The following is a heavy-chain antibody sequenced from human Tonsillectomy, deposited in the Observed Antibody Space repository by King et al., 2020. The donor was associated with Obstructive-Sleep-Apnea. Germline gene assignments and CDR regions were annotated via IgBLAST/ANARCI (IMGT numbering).Heavy chain of an antibody. CDR1: GFTFSTYA. Sequence: VQLVESGGGVVQPGRSLRLYCAASGFTFSTYALNWFRQPPGKGLEWVACISFDGTNKGYPDSVKGRLTSSRDNFKYTLFLQMDSLRTEDTGLYYCARVRVAHGDFPLWGRGTLVTVSS. D-gene: IGHD2-15*01. J-gene: IGHJ2*01. CDR3: ARVRVAHGDFPL. CDR2: ISFDGTNK. V-gene: IGHV3-30-3*01.